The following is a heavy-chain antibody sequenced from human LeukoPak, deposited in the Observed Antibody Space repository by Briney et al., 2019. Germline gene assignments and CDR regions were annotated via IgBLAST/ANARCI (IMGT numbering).Heavy chain of an antibody. V-gene: IGHV4-34*01. Sequence: SETLSLTCAVYGGSFSGYYWSWIRQPPGKGLEWIGEINHSGSTNYNPSLKSRVTISVDTSKNQFSLELSSVTAADTAVYYCARGAEWLFQKAAFDIWGQGTMVTVSS. CDR1: GGSFSGYY. J-gene: IGHJ3*02. CDR2: INHSGST. CDR3: ARGAEWLFQKAAFDI. D-gene: IGHD3-3*01.